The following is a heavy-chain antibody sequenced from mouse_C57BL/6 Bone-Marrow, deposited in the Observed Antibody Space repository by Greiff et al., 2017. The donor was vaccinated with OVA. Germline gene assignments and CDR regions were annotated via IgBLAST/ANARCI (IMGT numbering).Heavy chain of an antibody. V-gene: IGHV1-4*01. CDR2: INPSSGYT. D-gene: IGHD3-2*02. CDR1: GYTFTSYT. Sequence: LVESGAELARPGASVKMSCKASGYTFTSYTMHWVKQRPGQGLEWIGYINPSSGYTKYNQKFKDKATLTADKSSSTAYMQLSSLTSEDSAVYYCARFPDSSGYGYWGQGTTLTVSS. CDR3: ARFPDSSGYGY. J-gene: IGHJ2*01.